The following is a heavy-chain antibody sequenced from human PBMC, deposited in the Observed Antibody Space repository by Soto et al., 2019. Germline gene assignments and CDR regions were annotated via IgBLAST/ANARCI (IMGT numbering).Heavy chain of an antibody. D-gene: IGHD6-13*01. CDR3: ARIASTGRGWDV. Sequence: EVQLVASGGGLVQPGGSLRLSCAASGFTFSNYWMSWVRQAPVKGLEWVGNIKQDGSEKNYVDFVEGRFTISRDNAENSLYLQVNSLRVEDTAVYYCARIASTGRGWDVWGQGTTVVFSS. CDR2: IKQDGSEK. CDR1: GFTFSNYW. J-gene: IGHJ6*02. V-gene: IGHV3-7*01.